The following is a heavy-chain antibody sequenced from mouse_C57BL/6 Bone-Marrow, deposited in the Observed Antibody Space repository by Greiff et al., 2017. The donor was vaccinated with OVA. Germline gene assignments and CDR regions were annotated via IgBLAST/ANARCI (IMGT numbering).Heavy chain of an antibody. D-gene: IGHD2-2*01. J-gene: IGHJ3*01. V-gene: IGHV14-1*01. CDR2: IDPEDGDT. CDR3: TTGVTRAWFAY. Sequence: EVQLQQSGAELVRPGASVKLSCTASGFNIKDYYMHWVKQRPEQGLEWIGRIDPEDGDTEYAPKFQGKATMTADTSSNTAYLQLSSLTSEDTAVYYCTTGVTRAWFAYWGQGTLVTVSA. CDR1: GFNIKDYY.